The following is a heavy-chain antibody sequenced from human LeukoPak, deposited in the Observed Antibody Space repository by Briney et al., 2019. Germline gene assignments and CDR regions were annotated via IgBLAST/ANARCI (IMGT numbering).Heavy chain of an antibody. CDR1: GYTFTGYY. J-gene: IGHJ6*02. Sequence: ASVKVSCKASGYTFTGYYMHWVRQAPGQGLEWMGRINPNSGGTNYAQKFQGRVTMTRDTSISTAYMELSRLRSDDTAVYYCARDLGRNYYYDMDVWGQGTTVPVSS. V-gene: IGHV1-2*06. CDR2: INPNSGGT. CDR3: ARDLGRNYYYDMDV.